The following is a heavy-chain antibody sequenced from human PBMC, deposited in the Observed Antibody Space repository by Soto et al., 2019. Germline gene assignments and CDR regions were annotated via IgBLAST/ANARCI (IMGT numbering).Heavy chain of an antibody. CDR2: IYYSGST. Sequence: SETLSLTCTVSGGSISSYYWSWIRQPPGKGQEWIGYIYYSGSTNYNPSLKSRVTISVDTSKNQFSLKLSSVTAADTAVYYCARVHDKGDFDYWGQGTLVTVSS. CDR3: ARVHDKGDFDY. J-gene: IGHJ4*02. CDR1: GGSISSYY. V-gene: IGHV4-59*01. D-gene: IGHD3-9*01.